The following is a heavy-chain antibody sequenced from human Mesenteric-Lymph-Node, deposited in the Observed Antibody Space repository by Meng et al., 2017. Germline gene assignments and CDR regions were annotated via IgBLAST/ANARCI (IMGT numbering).Heavy chain of an antibody. D-gene: IGHD6-19*01. V-gene: IGHV4-34*01. J-gene: IGHJ4*02. CDR2: INHSGST. Sequence: QVQLQQWGAGLLKPSETLSPTCAVYGGSFSGYYWSWIRQPPGKGLEWIGEINHSGSTNYNPSLKSRVTISVDTSKNQFSLNLSSVTAADTAVYYCARVGQWLPIDYWGQGTLVTVAS. CDR1: GGSFSGYY. CDR3: ARVGQWLPIDY.